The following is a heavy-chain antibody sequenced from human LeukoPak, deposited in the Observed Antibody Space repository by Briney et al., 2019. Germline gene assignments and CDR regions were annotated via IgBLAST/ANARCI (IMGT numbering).Heavy chain of an antibody. V-gene: IGHV5-51*01. CDR1: GYSFTSYW. J-gene: IGHJ4*02. CDR2: IYPSDSDI. CDR3: ATGDLAWIHS. Sequence: GESLKISCKGSGYSFTSYWIGWVRQMPGKGLEWMGLIYPSDSDIRYSPSFQGQVTISADKSISTAYLQWTSLKASDTAMYYCATGDLAWIHSWGQGTLVTVSS. D-gene: IGHD3-16*01.